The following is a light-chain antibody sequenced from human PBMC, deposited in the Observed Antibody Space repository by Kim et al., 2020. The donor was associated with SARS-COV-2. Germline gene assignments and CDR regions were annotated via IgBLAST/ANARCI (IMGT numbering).Light chain of an antibody. V-gene: IGKV3-15*01. CDR2: GAS. J-gene: IGKJ5*01. CDR1: QSVGTH. Sequence: EIVMTQSPAALSVSPGERATLSCRASQSVGTHLAWYQQKTGQAPRLLIYGASTRATSIPPRFSGGGSGTEFTLTISSLQSEDFAVYYCQQYDDWPPVTFGQGTRLEIK. CDR3: QQYDDWPPVT.